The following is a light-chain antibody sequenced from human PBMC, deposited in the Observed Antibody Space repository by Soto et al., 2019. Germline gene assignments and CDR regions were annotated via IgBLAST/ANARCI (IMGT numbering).Light chain of an antibody. Sequence: EIVMTQSPATLSVSPGERATLSCRASQSVSSNLAWYQQKPGQAPRLRIYGASTRATGIPARFSGSGSGTEFTLPISSLQSEDFAVYYCQQYNNWPPYTFGQGTKLEIK. J-gene: IGKJ2*01. CDR2: GAS. CDR3: QQYNNWPPYT. V-gene: IGKV3-15*01. CDR1: QSVSSN.